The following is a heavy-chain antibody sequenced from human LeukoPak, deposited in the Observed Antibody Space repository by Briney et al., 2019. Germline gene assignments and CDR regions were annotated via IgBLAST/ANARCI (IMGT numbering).Heavy chain of an antibody. Sequence: PSETLSLTCTVSDYSISNGYYWGWIRQPPGKGLEWIGSMYHSGSTYYNPSLKSRVTISLDTSRNQFSLKLSSVTAADTAVYYCARGQGSWLVFSRNHYYYYMDVWGKGTTVTVSS. CDR3: ARGQGSWLVFSRNHYYYYMDV. CDR2: MYHSGST. J-gene: IGHJ6*03. CDR1: DYSISNGYY. V-gene: IGHV4-38-2*02. D-gene: IGHD6-13*01.